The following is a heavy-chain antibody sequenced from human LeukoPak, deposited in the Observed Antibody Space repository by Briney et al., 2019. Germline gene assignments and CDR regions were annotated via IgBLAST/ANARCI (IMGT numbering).Heavy chain of an antibody. CDR1: GFTFSSYG. CDR2: IRYDGSNK. D-gene: IGHD2-2*01. CDR3: AKGKPAAPGDY. Sequence: GGSLRLSCAASGFTFSSYGMHWVRQAPGKGLEWVAFIRYDGSNKYYAGSVKGRFTISRDNSKNTLYLQMNSLRAEDTAVYYCAKGKPAAPGDYWGQGTLVTVSS. J-gene: IGHJ4*02. V-gene: IGHV3-30*02.